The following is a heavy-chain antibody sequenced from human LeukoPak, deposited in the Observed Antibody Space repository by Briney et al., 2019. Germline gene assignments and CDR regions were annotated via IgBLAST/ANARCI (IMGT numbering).Heavy chain of an antibody. D-gene: IGHD3-22*01. CDR1: GFTFSSYA. CDR2: ISYDGSNK. Sequence: GGSLRLSCAASGFTFSSYAMHWVRQAPGKGLEWVAVISYDGSNKYYADSVKGRFTISRDNSKNTLYLQMNSLRAEDTAVYYCARDWAEISQVLVDSSGHKYYYYYYMDVWGKGTTVTVSS. J-gene: IGHJ6*03. CDR3: ARDWAEISQVLVDSSGHKYYYYYYMDV. V-gene: IGHV3-30-3*01.